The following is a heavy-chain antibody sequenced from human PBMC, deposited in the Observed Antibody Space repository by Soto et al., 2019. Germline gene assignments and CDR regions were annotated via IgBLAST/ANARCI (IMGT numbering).Heavy chain of an antibody. CDR2: INPNSGGT. CDR1: GYTFTGYY. D-gene: IGHD5-18*01. CDR3: ARDRRGYSYGSSGFDAFEI. V-gene: IGHV1-2*04. J-gene: IGHJ3*02. Sequence: ASVKVSCKASGYTFTGYYMHWVRQAPGQGLEWMGWINPNSGGTNYAQKFQGWVTMTRDTSISTAYMELSRLRSDDTAVYYCARDRRGYSYGSSGFDAFEIWGQGTMVTVSS.